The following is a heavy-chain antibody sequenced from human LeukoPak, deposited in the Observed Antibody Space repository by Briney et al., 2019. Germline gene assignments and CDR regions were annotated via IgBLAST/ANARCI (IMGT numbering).Heavy chain of an antibody. V-gene: IGHV4-39*01. Sequence: ASETLSLTCTVSGGSISSSSYYWGWIRQPPGRGLEWIGSLYYSGSTYYNPSLKSRVTISVDTSKNRFSLKLSSVTAADTAVYYCSDYYDSSGYYFRSWGQGTLVIVSS. CDR2: LYYSGST. J-gene: IGHJ5*02. CDR1: GGSISSSSYY. CDR3: SDYYDSSGYYFRS. D-gene: IGHD3-22*01.